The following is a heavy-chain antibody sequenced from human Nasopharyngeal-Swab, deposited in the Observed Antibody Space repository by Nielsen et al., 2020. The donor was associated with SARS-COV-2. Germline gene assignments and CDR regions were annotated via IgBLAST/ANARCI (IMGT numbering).Heavy chain of an antibody. V-gene: IGHV1-69*13. J-gene: IGHJ6*03. CDR3: ARGAARRYDFWSGYYSYYYYYMDV. Sequence: SVKVSCKASGGTFSSYAISWVRQAPGQGLEWMGGIIPIFGTANYAQKFQGRVTITADESTSTAYMELSSLRSEDTAVYYCARGAARRYDFWSGYYSYYYYYMDVWGKGTTVTVSS. CDR2: IIPIFGTA. CDR1: GGTFSSYA. D-gene: IGHD3-3*01.